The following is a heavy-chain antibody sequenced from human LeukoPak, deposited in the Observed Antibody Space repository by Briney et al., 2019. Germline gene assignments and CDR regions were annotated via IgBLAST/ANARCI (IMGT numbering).Heavy chain of an antibody. CDR2: IYPGDSDT. D-gene: IGHD6-13*01. Sequence: GESLKISCQGSGYSFTTYWISWVRQMPGKGLEWMGIIYPGDSDTRYSPSFQGQVTISADKSISTAYLQWSSLKASDTAMYYCARHGRGGSSWSHFDYWGQGTLVTVSS. CDR3: ARHGRGGSSWSHFDY. V-gene: IGHV5-51*01. CDR1: GYSFTTYW. J-gene: IGHJ4*02.